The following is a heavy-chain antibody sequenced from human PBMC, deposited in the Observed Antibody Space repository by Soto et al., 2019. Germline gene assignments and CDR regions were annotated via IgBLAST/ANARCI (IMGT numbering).Heavy chain of an antibody. D-gene: IGHD3-22*01. CDR1: GGTFSSYA. CDR2: IIPIFGTA. V-gene: IGHV1-69*01. CDR3: ARGRHDSSGYYYYMADY. Sequence: QVQLVQSGAEVKKPGSSVKVSCKASGGTFSSYAISWVRQAPGQGLEWMGGIIPIFGTANYAQKLQGRVTITADDSTSTAYMELSRLRSEDTAVYYCARGRHDSSGYYYYMADYWGQGTLVTVSS. J-gene: IGHJ4*02.